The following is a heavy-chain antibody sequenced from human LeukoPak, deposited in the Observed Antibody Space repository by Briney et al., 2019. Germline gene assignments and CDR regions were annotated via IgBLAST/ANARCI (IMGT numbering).Heavy chain of an antibody. V-gene: IGHV3-23*01. CDR1: GFAFTNYV. CDR3: AKGPNSDFWSGYSHYMDV. D-gene: IGHD3-3*01. CDR2: ISGSGGST. J-gene: IGHJ6*03. Sequence: PGGSLRLSCAASGFAFTNYVMNWVRQAPGNGLEWVSGISGSGGSTYYAASVRGRFTISRDRSKNTVFLQMSSLRAEDTAAYYCAKGPNSDFWSGYSHYMDVWGKGTTAIVSS.